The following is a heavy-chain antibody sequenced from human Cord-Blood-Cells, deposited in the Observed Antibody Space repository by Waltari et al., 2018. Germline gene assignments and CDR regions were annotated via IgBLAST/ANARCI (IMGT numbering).Heavy chain of an antibody. CDR1: GGSISSYY. V-gene: IGHV4-59*01. D-gene: IGHD6-6*01. CDR3: ARARYSSSSYFDY. CDR2: IYYSGST. Sequence: VQLQESGPGLVKPSETLSLTCTVSGGSISSYYWSWIRQPPGKGLEWIGYIYYSGSTNYNPSLKSRVTISVDTSKNQLSLKLSSVTAADTAVYYCARARYSSSSYFDYWGQGTLVTVSS. J-gene: IGHJ4*02.